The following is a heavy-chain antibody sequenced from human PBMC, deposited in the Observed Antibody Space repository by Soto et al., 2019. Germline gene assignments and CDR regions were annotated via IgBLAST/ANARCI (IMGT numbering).Heavy chain of an antibody. CDR3: AYVIARSGKYKTINIYDYGMDV. D-gene: IGHD3-3*02. V-gene: IGHV3-43*01. J-gene: IGHJ6*04. CDR1: GFTFGDYT. CDR2: ISWDGGST. Sequence: GSLRLSCAASGFTFGDYTMHWVRQAPGKGLEWVSLISWDGGSTYYADSVKGRFTISRDNSKNSLYPQMNSLRTEDSALYYCAYVIARSGKYKTINIYDYGMDVWGKETTVT.